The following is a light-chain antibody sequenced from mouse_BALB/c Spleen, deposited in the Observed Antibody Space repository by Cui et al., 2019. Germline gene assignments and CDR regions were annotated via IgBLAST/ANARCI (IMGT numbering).Light chain of an antibody. Sequence: DIVMTQSHKFMSTSVGDRVSITCKASQDVGTAVAWYQQKPGQSPKLLIYWASTRHTGVPDRFTGSGSRTDFTLTISNVQSEDLADYFCQQYSSYPLTFGAGTKLELK. CDR1: QDVGTA. J-gene: IGKJ5*01. CDR2: WAS. CDR3: QQYSSYPLT. V-gene: IGKV6-23*01.